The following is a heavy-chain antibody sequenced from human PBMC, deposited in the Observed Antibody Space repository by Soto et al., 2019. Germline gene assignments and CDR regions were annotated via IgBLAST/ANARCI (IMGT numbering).Heavy chain of an antibody. CDR1: TLTFSSDS. CDR3: ARGFSGYYFDWFDP. CDR2: ISYDGGNK. D-gene: IGHD3-22*01. V-gene: IGHV3-30-3*01. Sequence: QVQLVESGGGVVQPGRSLRLSCAASTLTFSSDSMHWVRQAPGKGLEWVAVISYDGGNKYYIDSVKGRFTISRDNSKNTLFLQMNSLRAEDTAVYYCARGFSGYYFDWFDPWGQGTLVTVSS. J-gene: IGHJ5*02.